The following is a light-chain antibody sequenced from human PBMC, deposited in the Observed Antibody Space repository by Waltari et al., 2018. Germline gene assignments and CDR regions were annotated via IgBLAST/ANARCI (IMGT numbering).Light chain of an antibody. CDR1: SSNIGAGYD. CDR2: INN. Sequence: QFVLTQPPSVSGAPGQRVTISCSGSSSNIGAGYDVHWYQQLPGTAPKLLIYINNNRPSGVPDRFSSSKSGTSASLAITGLQAEEEADYYCQSYDTSVSRLYVFGSGTKVTVL. J-gene: IGLJ1*01. CDR3: QSYDTSVSRLYV. V-gene: IGLV1-40*01.